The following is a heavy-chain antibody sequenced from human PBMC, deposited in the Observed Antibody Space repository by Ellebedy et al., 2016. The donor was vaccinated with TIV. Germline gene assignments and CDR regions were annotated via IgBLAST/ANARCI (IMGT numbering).Heavy chain of an antibody. J-gene: IGHJ4*02. CDR3: AKDFIYGDYADF. Sequence: GESLKISCAASGLTFSSYAMSWVRQAPGKGLEWVSTISGRGGSTYYAGSVKGRFTVSRDTSKNTLYLRVNSLRAEDTAVYYCAKDFIYGDYADFWGQGTLVTVSS. CDR1: GLTFSSYA. D-gene: IGHD4-17*01. CDR2: ISGRGGST. V-gene: IGHV3-23*01.